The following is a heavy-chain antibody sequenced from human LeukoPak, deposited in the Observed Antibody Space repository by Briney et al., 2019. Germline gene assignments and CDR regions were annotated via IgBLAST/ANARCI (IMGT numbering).Heavy chain of an antibody. Sequence: GGSLRLSCAASGFTFDDYAMHWVRQAPGKGLEWVSLISGDGGSTYCADSVKGRFTISRDNSKNSLYLQMNSLRTEDTALYYCAKDMGSIVGATFQFDYWGQGALVTVSS. D-gene: IGHD1-26*01. CDR2: ISGDGGST. CDR1: GFTFDDYA. V-gene: IGHV3-43*02. J-gene: IGHJ4*02. CDR3: AKDMGSIVGATFQFDY.